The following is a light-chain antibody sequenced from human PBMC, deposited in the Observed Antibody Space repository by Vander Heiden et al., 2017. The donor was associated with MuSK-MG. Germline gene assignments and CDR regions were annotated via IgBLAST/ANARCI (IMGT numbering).Light chain of an antibody. CDR2: SNN. Sequence: QSVLTQPPSASGTPGQRVTISCSGSSSNIASQTIHWYRQFPGTAPKLLIYSNNLRPSGVPARFSGSKSGTSASLAISGLQSEDEADYYCASWDNSLNGVFGGGTKLTVL. V-gene: IGLV1-44*01. J-gene: IGLJ3*02. CDR3: ASWDNSLNGV. CDR1: SSNIASQT.